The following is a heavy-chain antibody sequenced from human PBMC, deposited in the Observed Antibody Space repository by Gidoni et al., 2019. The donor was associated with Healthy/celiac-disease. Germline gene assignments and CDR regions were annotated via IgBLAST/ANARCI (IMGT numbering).Heavy chain of an antibody. CDR1: GFTFSVSA. D-gene: IGHD2-8*01. J-gene: IGHJ4*02. V-gene: IGHV3-73*02. CDR3: TREDLIRYFDY. CDR2: IRSKANSYAT. Sequence: EVQLVESGGGLVQPGGSLKLSCAASGFTFSVSAMHWVRQAPGKGLEWVGRIRSKANSYATAYAASVKGRFTISRDDSKNTAYLQMNSLKTEDTAVYYCTREDLIRYFDYWGQGTLVTVSS.